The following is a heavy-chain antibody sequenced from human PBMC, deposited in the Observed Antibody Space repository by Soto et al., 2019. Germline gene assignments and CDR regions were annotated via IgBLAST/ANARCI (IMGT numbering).Heavy chain of an antibody. V-gene: IGHV3-21*01. CDR3: ARDLGRFNFGSAYFVY. D-gene: IGHD3-10*01. CDR2: ISSSGYI. Sequence: EVQLVESGGGLVKPGGSLRLSCAASGFNFNSYTINWVRQAPGKRLEWLSSISSSGYIFSTDSVRGRFTISRDNSKNTLYLHMDSLRAEDTAVYYCARDLGRFNFGSAYFVYWGQGTLVTVSS. J-gene: IGHJ4*02. CDR1: GFNFNSYT.